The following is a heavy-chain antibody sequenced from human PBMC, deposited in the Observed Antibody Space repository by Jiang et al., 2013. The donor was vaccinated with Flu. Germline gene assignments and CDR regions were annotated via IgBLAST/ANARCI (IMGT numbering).Heavy chain of an antibody. V-gene: IGHV2-70*01. Sequence: KPTQTLTLTCTFSGFSLSTSGMCVSWIRQPPGKALEWLALIDWDDDKYYSTSLKTRLTISKDTSKNQVVLTMTNMDPVDTATYYCARILADYYDSSGPDLWYFDLWGLAPWSLSPQ. CDR2: IDWDDDK. D-gene: IGHD3-22*01. CDR1: GFSLSTSGMC. CDR3: ARILADYYDSSGPDLWYFDL. J-gene: IGHJ2*01.